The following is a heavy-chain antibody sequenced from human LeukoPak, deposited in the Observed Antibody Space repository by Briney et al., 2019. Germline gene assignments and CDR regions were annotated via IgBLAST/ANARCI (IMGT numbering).Heavy chain of an antibody. CDR3: VGYCSGGSCYPLWFDP. CDR1: GGTFSSYA. Sequence: ASVKVSCKASGGTFSSYAISWVRQAPGQGLEWMGEIIPIFGTANYAQKFQGRVTITADESTSTAYMELSSLRSEDTAVYYCVGYCSGGSCYPLWFDPWGQGTLVTVSS. V-gene: IGHV1-69*13. D-gene: IGHD2-15*01. CDR2: IIPIFGTA. J-gene: IGHJ5*02.